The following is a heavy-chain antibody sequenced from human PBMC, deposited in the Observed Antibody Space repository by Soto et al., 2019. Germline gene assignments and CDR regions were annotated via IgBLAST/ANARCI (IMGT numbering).Heavy chain of an antibody. J-gene: IGHJ4*02. Sequence: GGSLRLSCAASGFTFTSFAVSWVRQAPGKGLEWVSAISGSGGATYYADSVKGRFTVSRDNSRNTVYLQVDSLRVEDTAVHHCAIGEWLSTSYFNFWAKGTLVTV. V-gene: IGHV3-23*01. CDR2: ISGSGGAT. CDR1: GFTFTSFA. CDR3: AIGEWLSTSYFNF. D-gene: IGHD3-3*01.